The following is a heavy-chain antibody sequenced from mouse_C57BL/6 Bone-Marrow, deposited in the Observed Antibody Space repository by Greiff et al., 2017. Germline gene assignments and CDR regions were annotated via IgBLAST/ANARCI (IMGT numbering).Heavy chain of an antibody. CDR2: ISGGGGNT. J-gene: IGHJ3*01. Sequence: EVQRVESGGGLVKPGGSLKLSCAASGFTFSSYTMSWVRQTPEKRLEWVATISGGGGNTYYPDSVKGRFTISRDNAKNTLYLQMSSLRSEDTALYYCAKTWGAWFAYWGQGTLGTVSA. CDR1: GFTFSSYT. V-gene: IGHV5-9*01. CDR3: AKTWGAWFAY.